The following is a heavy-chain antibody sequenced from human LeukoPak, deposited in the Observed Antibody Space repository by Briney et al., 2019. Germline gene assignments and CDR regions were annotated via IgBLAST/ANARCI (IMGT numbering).Heavy chain of an antibody. CDR2: INPNSSGT. CDR3: ARGKLAAPGRTGYNWFDP. D-gene: IGHD6-13*01. Sequence: ASVKVSCTASGYTFTGYYIHWVRQAPGQGLEWMGWINPNSSGTNYAKKFQSRVTTPRDTSITTAYMEMSGLRSDDTAIYYCARGKLAAPGRTGYNWFDPWGQGTLVTVSS. CDR1: GYTFTGYY. J-gene: IGHJ5*02. V-gene: IGHV1-2*02.